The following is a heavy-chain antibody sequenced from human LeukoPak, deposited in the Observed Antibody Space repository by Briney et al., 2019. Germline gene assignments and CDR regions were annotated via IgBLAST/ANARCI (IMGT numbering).Heavy chain of an antibody. V-gene: IGHV4-59*08. CDR1: GGSISSYY. Sequence: SETLSLTCTVSGGSISSYYWSWIRQPPGEGLEWIGYTYYSGSTNYNPSLESRVTISVDRAKNQFSLKMNSVTAADTAVYYCAMSEGNWFDPWGQGTLVTVSS. J-gene: IGHJ5*02. CDR3: AMSEGNWFDP. CDR2: TYYSGST.